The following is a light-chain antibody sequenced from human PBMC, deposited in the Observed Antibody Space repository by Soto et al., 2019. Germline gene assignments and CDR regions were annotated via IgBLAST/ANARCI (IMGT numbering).Light chain of an antibody. CDR2: DDN. CDR3: AAWDNSLSGRV. J-gene: IGLJ3*02. V-gene: IGLV1-47*02. CDR1: SSNIGVNY. Sequence: QSVLTQAPSASGTPGQRVTISCSGSSSNIGVNYVYWYQQVPGTAPKLLVFDDNQRPSGVPDRFSDSKSGTSAFLAISGFRSEDEADYYCAAWDNSLSGRVFGGGTKLTVL.